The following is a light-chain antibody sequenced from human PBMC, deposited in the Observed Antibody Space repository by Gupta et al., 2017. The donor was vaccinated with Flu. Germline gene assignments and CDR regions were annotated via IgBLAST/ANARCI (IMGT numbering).Light chain of an antibody. Sequence: DIVMTQSPDFLAVSLGERATINCKSSQSVLYNKNYLAWYQQKPGQSPNLLIYWASTRESGVPDRFSDSGSGTDFTLTISSLQAEDVAVYYCQQDYSVPYTFGQGTKLEIK. CDR3: QQDYSVPYT. CDR1: QSVLYNKNY. CDR2: WAS. J-gene: IGKJ2*01. V-gene: IGKV4-1*01.